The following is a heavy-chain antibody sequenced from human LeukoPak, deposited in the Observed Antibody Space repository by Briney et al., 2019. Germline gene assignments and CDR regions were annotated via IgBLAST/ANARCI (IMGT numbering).Heavy chain of an antibody. Sequence: GCSVTLSCTGSGFTFSNYAMTWVRQAPGKGLEWVAFLRGTDGESAYADSLGGRFTVYRDNSKDTLYLLINTLLADAPAVDYCGRDPSGNSVGAFEFRGQGTLVTVSS. CDR3: GRDPSGNSVGAFEF. CDR1: GFTFSNYA. J-gene: IGHJ3*01. CDR2: LRGTDGES. V-gene: IGHV3-23*01. D-gene: IGHD4-23*01.